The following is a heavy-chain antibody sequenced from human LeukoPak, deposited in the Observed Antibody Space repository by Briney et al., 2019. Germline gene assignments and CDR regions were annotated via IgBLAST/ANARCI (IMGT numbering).Heavy chain of an antibody. J-gene: IGHJ5*02. CDR3: ARHLVVVTASSTGWFDP. CDR2: IYYSGST. Sequence: SETLSLTCTVSGGSISSSSHYWGWIRQPPGKGLEWIGSIYYSGSTYYNPSLKSRVTISVDTSKNQFSLKLSSVTAADTAVYYCARHLVVVTASSTGWFDPWGQGTLVTVSS. D-gene: IGHD2-21*02. CDR1: GGSISSSSHY. V-gene: IGHV4-39*01.